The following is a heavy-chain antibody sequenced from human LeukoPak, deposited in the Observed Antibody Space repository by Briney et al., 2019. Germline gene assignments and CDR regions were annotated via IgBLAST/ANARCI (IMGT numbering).Heavy chain of an antibody. CDR1: GGSISSGGYY. CDR3: VKSEGFWSLDN. D-gene: IGHD3-3*01. CDR2: IYHSGST. J-gene: IGHJ4*02. V-gene: IGHV4-30-2*01. Sequence: PSQTLSLTCTVSGGSISSGGYYWSWIRQPPGKGLEWIGYIYHSGSTYYNPSLKSRVTISVDRSKNQFSLKLSSVTVADTAVYYCVKSEGFWSLDNWGQGTLVTVSS.